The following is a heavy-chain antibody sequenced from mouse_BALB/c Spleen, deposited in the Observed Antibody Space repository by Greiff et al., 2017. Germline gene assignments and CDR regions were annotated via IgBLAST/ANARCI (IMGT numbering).Heavy chain of an antibody. V-gene: IGHV1-5*01. D-gene: IGHD1-2*01. CDR1: GYTFTSYW. J-gene: IGHJ4*01. Sequence: VQLQQSGTVLARPGASVKMSCKASGYTFTSYWMHWVKQRPGQGLEWIGAIYPGNSDTSYNQKFKGKAKLTAVTSTSTAYMELSSLTNEDSAVYYCTRESTATGAMDYWGQGTSVTVSS. CDR3: TRESTATGAMDY. CDR2: IYPGNSDT.